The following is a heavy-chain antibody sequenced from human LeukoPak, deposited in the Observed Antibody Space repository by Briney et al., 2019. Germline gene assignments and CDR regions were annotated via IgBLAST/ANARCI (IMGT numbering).Heavy chain of an antibody. J-gene: IGHJ5*02. V-gene: IGHV3-30*03. D-gene: IGHD3-16*02. Sequence: PGGSLRLSCAASGFTFSSYGMHWVRQAPGKGLEWVAVISYDGSNKYYADSVKGRFTISRDNSKNTLYLQMNSLRAEDTAVYYCARDPRIMISFGGVIAPAWGQGTLVTVSS. CDR3: ARDPRIMISFGGVIAPA. CDR1: GFTFSSYG. CDR2: ISYDGSNK.